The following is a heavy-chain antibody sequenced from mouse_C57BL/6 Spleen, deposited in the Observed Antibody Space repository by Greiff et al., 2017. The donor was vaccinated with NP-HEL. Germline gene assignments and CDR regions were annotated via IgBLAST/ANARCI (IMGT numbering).Heavy chain of an antibody. D-gene: IGHD1-1*01. Sequence: VQLQQSGAELVKPGASVKLSCTASGFNIKDYYMHWVKQRTEQGLEWIGRIDPEDGETKYAPKFQGKAAITADPSSNTASLQLSRLTSEDTACYYCARPAYYSGSSLYAMDYWGQGTSVTVSS. V-gene: IGHV14-2*01. CDR1: GFNIKDYY. CDR3: ARPAYYSGSSLYAMDY. CDR2: IDPEDGET. J-gene: IGHJ4*01.